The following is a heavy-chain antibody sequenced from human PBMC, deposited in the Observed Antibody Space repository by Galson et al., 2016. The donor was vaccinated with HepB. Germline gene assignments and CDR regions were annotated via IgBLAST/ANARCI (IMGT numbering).Heavy chain of an antibody. CDR1: GGSISSSSSY. D-gene: IGHD5-18*01. Sequence: SETLSLTCSVSGGSISSSSSYWGWIRQPPGKGLEWIGSIHYSGNTYYNPSLKSRATISVDTSKNQLSLKLSFVTAADTAVYYCARHDWSGYSYGYDYWGQGTLVTVSS. CDR2: IHYSGNT. V-gene: IGHV4-39*01. CDR3: ARHDWSGYSYGYDY. J-gene: IGHJ4*02.